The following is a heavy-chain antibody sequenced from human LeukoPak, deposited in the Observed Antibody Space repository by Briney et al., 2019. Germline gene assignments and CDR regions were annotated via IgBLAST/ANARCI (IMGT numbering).Heavy chain of an antibody. D-gene: IGHD3-3*01. CDR1: GYTFTSYG. J-gene: IGHJ6*02. V-gene: IGHV1-18*01. CDR2: ISAYNGNT. CDR3: AREEHSTIFGVVISYYYYGMDV. Sequence: ASVKVSCKASGYTFTSYGISWVRQAPGQGLEWMGWISAYNGNTNYAQKLQGRVTMTTDTSTSSAYMELRSLRSDDTAVYYCAREEHSTIFGVVISYYYYGMDVWGQGTTVTVSS.